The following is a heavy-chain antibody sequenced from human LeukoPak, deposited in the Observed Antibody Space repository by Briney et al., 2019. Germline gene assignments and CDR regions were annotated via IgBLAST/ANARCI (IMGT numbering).Heavy chain of an antibody. Sequence: ASVKVSCKASCYTFTSYGISWVRQAPGQGLEWMGWISAYNGNTNYAQKLQGRVTMTTDTSTSTAYMELRSLRSDDTAVYYCARDLAEKTQDEYYYDSSGYPTYWGQGTLVTVSS. V-gene: IGHV1-18*01. CDR3: ARDLAEKTQDEYYYDSSGYPTY. J-gene: IGHJ4*02. D-gene: IGHD3-22*01. CDR2: ISAYNGNT. CDR1: CYTFTSYG.